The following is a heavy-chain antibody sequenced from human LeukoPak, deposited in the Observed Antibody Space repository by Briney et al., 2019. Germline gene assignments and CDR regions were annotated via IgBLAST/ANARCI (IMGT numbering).Heavy chain of an antibody. CDR2: IRFDGSDK. CDR1: GFMFSAFG. Sequence: PGGSLRLSCVGSGFMFSAFGIHWVRQAPGKGLEWVTFIRFDGSDKFYADSVKGRFTISRDNSKNTLYLQMNSLRAEDTAVYYCAKDTPIYCSGGSCYAYSGLDYWGQGTLVTVSS. V-gene: IGHV3-30*02. CDR3: AKDTPIYCSGGSCYAYSGLDY. J-gene: IGHJ4*02. D-gene: IGHD2-15*01.